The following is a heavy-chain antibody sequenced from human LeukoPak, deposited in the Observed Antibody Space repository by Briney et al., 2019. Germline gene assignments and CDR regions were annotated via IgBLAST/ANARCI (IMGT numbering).Heavy chain of an antibody. CDR2: ISHDGSNK. CDR1: GFTFSSYA. D-gene: IGHD2-21*02. CDR3: ARDQVNRAYCGGDCYSAVFDY. V-gene: IGHV3-30-3*01. Sequence: PGGSLRLSCAASGFTFSSYAMHWVRQAPGKGLEWVAVISHDGSNKYYADLKGRFTISRDNSKNTLYLQMNSLRAEDTAVYYCARDQVNRAYCGGDCYSAVFDYRGQGTLVTVSS. J-gene: IGHJ4*02.